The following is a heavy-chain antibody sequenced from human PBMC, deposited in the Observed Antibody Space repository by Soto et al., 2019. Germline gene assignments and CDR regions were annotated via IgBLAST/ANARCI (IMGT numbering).Heavy chain of an antibody. CDR2: IIPIFGTA. V-gene: IGHV1-69*01. CDR1: GGTFSSYA. CDR3: ASVERDNRPAFAY. D-gene: IGHD1-1*01. J-gene: IGHJ4*02. Sequence: QVQLVQSGAEVKKPGSSVKVSCKASGGTFSSYAISWVRQAPGQGLEWMGGIIPIFGTANYAQKFQGRVRITADESTSTAYMELSSLRSEYTAVYYCASVERDNRPAFAYWGQGTLVTVSS.